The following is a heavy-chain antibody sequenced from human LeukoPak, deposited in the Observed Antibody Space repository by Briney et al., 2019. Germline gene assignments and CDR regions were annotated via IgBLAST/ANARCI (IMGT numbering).Heavy chain of an antibody. D-gene: IGHD1-26*01. Sequence: PSETLSLTCTVSGGSISSGTYHWGWIRQPPGKGLEWIGSIYYSGDTYYDPSLQSRVTISVDASKNQISLKLTSVTAADTATYYCACPSKWEQVDFDYWGQGTLVTVSS. CDR3: ACPSKWEQVDFDY. CDR1: GGSISSGTYH. CDR2: IYYSGDT. J-gene: IGHJ4*02. V-gene: IGHV4-39*01.